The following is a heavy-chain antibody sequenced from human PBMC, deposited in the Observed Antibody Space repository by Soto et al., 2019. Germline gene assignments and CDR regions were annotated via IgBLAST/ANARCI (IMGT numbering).Heavy chain of an antibody. CDR3: ARDQNYYGSGSGDXYYYGMDV. Sequence: SETLSLTCTVSGGSVSSGSYYWSWIRQPPGKGLEWIGYIYYSGSTNYNPSLKSRVTISVDTSKNQFSLKLSSVTAADTAVYYCARDQNYYGSGSGDXYYYGMDVWGQGTTVT. CDR1: GGSVSSGSYY. V-gene: IGHV4-61*01. CDR2: IYYSGST. D-gene: IGHD3-10*01. J-gene: IGHJ6*02.